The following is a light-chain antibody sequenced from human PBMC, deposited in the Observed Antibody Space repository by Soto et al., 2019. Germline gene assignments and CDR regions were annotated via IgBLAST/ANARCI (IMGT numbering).Light chain of an antibody. V-gene: IGKV3-20*01. J-gene: IGKJ1*01. CDR1: HSISNFY. CDR2: GAS. Sequence: ESVLTQSPGTLSLSPGERATLSCRASHSISNFYLAWYQQKPGQPPRLLISGASNRATGIPDRFTGSGSGTDFTLTISRLEPEDFAVYYCHQYGSSLWTFGQGTKVEIK. CDR3: HQYGSSLWT.